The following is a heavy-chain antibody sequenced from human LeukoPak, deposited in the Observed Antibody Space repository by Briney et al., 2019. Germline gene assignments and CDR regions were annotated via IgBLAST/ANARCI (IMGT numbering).Heavy chain of an antibody. CDR2: IYYSGNT. Sequence: PSETLSLTCTVSGASISSYYWNWIRQPPGKGLEWIGYIYYSGNTNYNPSLKSRVTMSVDTSKNQFSLKVTSVTAADTAVYYCARDRSASYRFDYWGQGTLVTVSS. D-gene: IGHD1-26*01. CDR1: GASISSYY. V-gene: IGHV4-59*12. J-gene: IGHJ4*02. CDR3: ARDRSASYRFDY.